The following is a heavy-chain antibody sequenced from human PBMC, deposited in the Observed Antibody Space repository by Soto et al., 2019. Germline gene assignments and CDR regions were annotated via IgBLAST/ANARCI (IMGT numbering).Heavy chain of an antibody. V-gene: IGHV1-69*13. Sequence: SVKVSCKASGGTFSSYAISWVRQAPGQGLEWMGGIIPIFGTANYAQKFQGRVTITADESTSTAYMELSSLRSEDTAVYYCASQRGPVEYDSNYGMDVWGQGTTVTVSS. D-gene: IGHD3-16*01. CDR2: IIPIFGTA. CDR3: ASQRGPVEYDSNYGMDV. CDR1: GGTFSSYA. J-gene: IGHJ6*02.